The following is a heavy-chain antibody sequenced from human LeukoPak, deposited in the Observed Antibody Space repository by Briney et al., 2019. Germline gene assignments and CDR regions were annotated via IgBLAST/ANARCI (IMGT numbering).Heavy chain of an antibody. J-gene: IGHJ4*02. CDR2: INPDGGST. CDR1: GFTFSSYW. CDR3: AFAGATSPSNLDY. V-gene: IGHV3-74*01. D-gene: IGHD1-26*01. Sequence: GGSLRLSCAASGFTFSSYWMHWVRQAPGKGLVWVSRINPDGGSTSYADSVKGRFTVSRDNAKNTLYLQMNSLRADDTAVYFCAFAGATSPSNLDYWGQGTLVTVSS.